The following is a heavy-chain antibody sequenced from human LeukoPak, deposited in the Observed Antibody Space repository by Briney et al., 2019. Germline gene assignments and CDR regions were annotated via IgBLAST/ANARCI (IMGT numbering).Heavy chain of an antibody. D-gene: IGHD1-26*01. CDR2: IYYSGST. J-gene: IGHJ6*02. CDR1: GGSISSYY. V-gene: IGHV4-59*01. CDR3: ARVVVGADEDYYHYYGMDV. Sequence: SETLSLTCTVSGGSISSYYWSWIRQPPGKGLEWIGYIYYSGSTNYNPSLKRRVTISVDTSKNQFSLKLSSVTAADTAVYYCARVVVGADEDYYHYYGMDVWGQGTTVTVSS.